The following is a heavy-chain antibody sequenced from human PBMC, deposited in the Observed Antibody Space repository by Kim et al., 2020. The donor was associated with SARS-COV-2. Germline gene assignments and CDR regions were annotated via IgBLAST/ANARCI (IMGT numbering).Heavy chain of an antibody. V-gene: IGHV3-23*01. J-gene: IGHJ4*02. Sequence: GGSLRLSCAASGFTFSSYAMSWVRQAPGKGLEWVSAISGSGGSTYYADSVKGRFTISRDNSKNTLYLQMNSLRAEDTAVYYCAKDLGSSWSEMYYFDYWGQGTLVTVSS. CDR1: GFTFSSYA. CDR2: ISGSGGST. D-gene: IGHD6-13*01. CDR3: AKDLGSSWSEMYYFDY.